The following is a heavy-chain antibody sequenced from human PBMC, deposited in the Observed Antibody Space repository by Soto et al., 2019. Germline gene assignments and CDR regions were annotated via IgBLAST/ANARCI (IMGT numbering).Heavy chain of an antibody. Sequence: SETLSLTCTVSGGSISSGGYYWSWIRQHPGKGLEWIGYIYYSGSTYYNPSLKSRVTISVDTSKNQFSLKLSSVTAADTAVYYCARALVEYYYGMDVWGQGTTVTVSS. CDR2: IYYSGST. CDR1: GGSISSGGYY. J-gene: IGHJ6*02. V-gene: IGHV4-31*03. D-gene: IGHD6-6*01. CDR3: ARALVEYYYGMDV.